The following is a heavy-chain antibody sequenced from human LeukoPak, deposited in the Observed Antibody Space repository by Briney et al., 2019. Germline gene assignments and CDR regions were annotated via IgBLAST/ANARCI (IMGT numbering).Heavy chain of an antibody. CDR2: IKSDGSEK. CDR1: GFTFSSYW. D-gene: IGHD6-25*01. Sequence: GGSLRLSCAASGFTFSSYWMNCVRQAPGKGLEWVANIKSDGSEKYYVGSVKGRFTISRDNAKNSLYLQMNSLRAEDTAVYYRARERWEAAAGFDYWGQRTLVTVSS. J-gene: IGHJ4*02. CDR3: ARERWEAAAGFDY. V-gene: IGHV3-7*04.